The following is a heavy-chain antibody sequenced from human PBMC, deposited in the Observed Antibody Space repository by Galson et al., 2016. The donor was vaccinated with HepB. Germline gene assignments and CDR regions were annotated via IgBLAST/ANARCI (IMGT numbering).Heavy chain of an antibody. V-gene: IGHV1-2*06. CDR3: ASLYYQEYFYQ. D-gene: IGHD3-10*01. CDR2: ITPNDGDI. J-gene: IGHJ1*01. Sequence: SVKVSCKASRYTITGYSVHWVRQAPGQGLEWMGRITPNDGDISYDQKFQGRVTMTRDTSINSVYLELSRLRSDDTAMYYCASLYYQEYFYQWGQGTLVTVSS. CDR1: RYTITGYS.